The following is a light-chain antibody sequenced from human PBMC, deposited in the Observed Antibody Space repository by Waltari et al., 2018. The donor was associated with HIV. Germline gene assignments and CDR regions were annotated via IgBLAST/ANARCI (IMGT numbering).Light chain of an antibody. CDR2: EVN. V-gene: IGLV2-14*01. CDR1: SNDVGGYNY. J-gene: IGLJ2*01. CDR3: SSYTSSITLV. Sequence: QSALTQPASLSGSPGQSITISCDGTSNDVGGYNYVSWYQQHPGKAPKLMICEVNNRPSGVSSLFSGSKSGNTAYLTISGLQAEDEADYYCSSYTSSITLVFGGGTKVTVL.